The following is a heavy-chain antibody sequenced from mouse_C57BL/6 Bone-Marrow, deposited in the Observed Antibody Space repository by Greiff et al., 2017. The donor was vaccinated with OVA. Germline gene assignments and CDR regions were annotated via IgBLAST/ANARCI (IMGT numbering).Heavy chain of an antibody. CDR3: ARGDYYDYDFWYAMDY. Sequence: QVQLQQSGAELVRPGTSVKVSCKASGYAFTNYLIEWVKQRPGQGLEWIGVINPGSGGTNYNEKFKGKATLTAEKSSSTAYMQLSSLTSEDSAVYFFARGDYYDYDFWYAMDYWGKGTSVTVSS. V-gene: IGHV1-54*01. J-gene: IGHJ4*01. CDR1: GYAFTNYL. CDR2: INPGSGGT. D-gene: IGHD2-4*01.